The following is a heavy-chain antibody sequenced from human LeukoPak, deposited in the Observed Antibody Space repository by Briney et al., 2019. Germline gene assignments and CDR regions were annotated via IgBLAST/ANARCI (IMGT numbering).Heavy chain of an antibody. J-gene: IGHJ6*03. CDR1: GASISSSRYY. CDR2: ISYSGTT. V-gene: IGHV4-39*07. D-gene: IGHD3-3*01. Sequence: SETLSLTCTVSGASISSSRYYWGWIRQPPGKGLEWIGSISYSGTTYHNPSLKSRITISVDTSRNQFSLKLSSVTAADTAVYYCARGAYDFWSGYPSNYYYYYYMDVWGKGTTVTVSS. CDR3: ARGAYDFWSGYPSNYYYYYYMDV.